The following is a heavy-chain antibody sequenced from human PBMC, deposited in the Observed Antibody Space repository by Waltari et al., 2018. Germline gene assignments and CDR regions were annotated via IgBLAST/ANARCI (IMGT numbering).Heavy chain of an antibody. Sequence: EVQLVESGGGLVQPGGSLRLSCAASGFTVSSNYMSWVRQAPGKGLEWVSVIYSGGSTYYADSGKGRFTISRDNSKNTLYLQMNSLRAEDTAVYYCARAPLETYPRDYYDGMDVWGQGTTVTVSS. J-gene: IGHJ6*02. CDR2: IYSGGST. D-gene: IGHD1-1*01. CDR3: ARAPLETYPRDYYDGMDV. CDR1: GFTVSSNY. V-gene: IGHV3-66*02.